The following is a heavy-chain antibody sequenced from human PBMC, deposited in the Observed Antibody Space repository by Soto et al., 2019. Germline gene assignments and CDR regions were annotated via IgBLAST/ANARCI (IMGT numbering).Heavy chain of an antibody. D-gene: IGHD6-25*01. J-gene: IGHJ5*02. Sequence: PSETLSLTCTVSGGSISSYYWSWIRQPPGKGLEWIGYIYYSGSTNYNPSLKSRVTISVDTSKNQFSLKLSSVTAADTAVYYCARDQRGGWFDPWGQGTLVTVSS. CDR1: GGSISSYY. CDR2: IYYSGST. CDR3: ARDQRGGWFDP. V-gene: IGHV4-59*01.